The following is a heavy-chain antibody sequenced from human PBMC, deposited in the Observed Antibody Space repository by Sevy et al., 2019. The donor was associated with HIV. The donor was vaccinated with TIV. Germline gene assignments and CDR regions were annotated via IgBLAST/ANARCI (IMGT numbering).Heavy chain of an antibody. CDR1: GFNFNNYA. J-gene: IGHJ4*02. D-gene: IGHD3-3*01. CDR3: AKTPFMDFCKDYYSFYFDF. Sequence: GGSLRLSCAAAGFNFNNYAMTWVRQAPGKGLEWVSGISFSGSKTYYAESVKGRFSISRDPSKNTLYLQMNNVRVEDTAVYFCAKTPFMDFCKDYYSFYFDFWGQGTLVTVSS. CDR2: ISFSGSKT. V-gene: IGHV3-23*01.